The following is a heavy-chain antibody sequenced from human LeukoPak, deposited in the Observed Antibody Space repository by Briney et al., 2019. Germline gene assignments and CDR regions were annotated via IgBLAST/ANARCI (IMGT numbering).Heavy chain of an antibody. Sequence: VASVKVSCKASGGTFSSYAISWVRQAPGQGLEWMGGIIPIFRTANYAQKFQGRVTITADKSTSTAYMELSSLRSEDTAVYYCARGNYYYYYMDVWGKGTTVTISS. V-gene: IGHV1-69*06. CDR2: IIPIFRTA. CDR1: GGTFSSYA. J-gene: IGHJ6*03. CDR3: ARGNYYYYYMDV.